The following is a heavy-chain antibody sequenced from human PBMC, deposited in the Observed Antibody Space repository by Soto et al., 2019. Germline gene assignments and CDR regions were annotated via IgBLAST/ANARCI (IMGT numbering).Heavy chain of an antibody. V-gene: IGHV4-59*01. CDR1: GGSISSYY. D-gene: IGHD5-12*01. Sequence: QVQLQESGPGLVKPSETLSLTCTVSGGSISSYYWSWIRQPPGKGLEWIGYIYYSGSTNYNPSLKIRVTISVDTSQNQFSLKLSSVTAADTAVYYCARDLPRWLHHASRNDAFDIWGQGTMVTVSS. CDR3: ARDLPRWLHHASRNDAFDI. CDR2: IYYSGST. J-gene: IGHJ3*02.